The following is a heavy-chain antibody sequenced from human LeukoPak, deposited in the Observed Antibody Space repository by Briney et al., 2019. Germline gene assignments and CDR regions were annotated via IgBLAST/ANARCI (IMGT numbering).Heavy chain of an antibody. CDR3: ASDVATFSPWSAP. D-gene: IGHD5-12*01. Sequence: GGSLRLSCAASGFTFSSYAVNWVRQAPGKGLEWVSYISSSSSTIYYADSVKGRFTISRDNAKNSLYLQMNSLRAEDTAVYYCASDVATFSPWSAPGAQGPRVPVSP. CDR2: ISSSSSTI. J-gene: IGHJ5*02. CDR1: GFTFSSYA. V-gene: IGHV3-48*01.